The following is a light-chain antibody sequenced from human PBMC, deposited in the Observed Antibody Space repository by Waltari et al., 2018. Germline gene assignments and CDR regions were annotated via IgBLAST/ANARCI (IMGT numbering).Light chain of an antibody. CDR3: QALGTGAWV. J-gene: IGLJ3*02. CDR1: IFGNKY. CDR2: QET. Sequence: SYELTQPPSVSVSPGQTASITRSGDIFGNKYASWYQQKPGQSPLLVIYQETHRPSGXXERFSGSKSGNAATLTISGTQAMDEADYYCQALGTGAWVFGGGTKLTVL. V-gene: IGLV3-1*01.